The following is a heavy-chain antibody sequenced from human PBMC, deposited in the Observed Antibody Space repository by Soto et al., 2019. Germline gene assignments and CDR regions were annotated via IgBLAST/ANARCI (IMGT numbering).Heavy chain of an antibody. J-gene: IGHJ6*02. CDR2: IHWNNGAT. Sequence: PGGSLRLSCVASAFSSHHHAIHWVRQGPGKGLEWVSGIHWNNGATGYADSVKGRFTIFKDNVKNSVYLQVSSLRTDDTAFYYCTEDILPGGADVWGQGTTVTVSS. V-gene: IGHV3-9*02. CDR1: AFSSHHHA. CDR3: TEDILPGGADV. D-gene: IGHD3-16*01.